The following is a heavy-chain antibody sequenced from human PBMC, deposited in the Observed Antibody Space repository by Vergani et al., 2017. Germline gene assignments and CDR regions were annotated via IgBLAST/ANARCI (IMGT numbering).Heavy chain of an antibody. CDR3: ASSMYYYGSGIPLGF. V-gene: IGHV1-69*01. CDR2: IIPIFCTA. CDR1: GGTLSSYA. D-gene: IGHD3-10*01. Sequence: QVQLVQSGAEVKKPGSSVKVSCKASGGTLSSYAISWVRQAPGQGLEWMGGIIPIFCTANYAQKFQGRVTITADESTSTAYMELSSLRSEDTAVYYCASSMYYYGSGIPLGFWGLGTLVTVSS. J-gene: IGHJ4*02.